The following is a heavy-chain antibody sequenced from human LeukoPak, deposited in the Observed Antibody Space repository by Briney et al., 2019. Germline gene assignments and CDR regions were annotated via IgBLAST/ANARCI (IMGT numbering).Heavy chain of an antibody. Sequence: ASVKVSCKASGYTFTSYYMHWVRQAPGQGLEWMGIINPSGGSTSYAQKFQGRVTMTRDMSTSTVYMELSRLRSDDTAVYYCARDLDIVANWFDPWGQGTLVTVSS. D-gene: IGHD2-2*03. V-gene: IGHV1-46*01. J-gene: IGHJ5*02. CDR2: INPSGGST. CDR1: GYTFTSYY. CDR3: ARDLDIVANWFDP.